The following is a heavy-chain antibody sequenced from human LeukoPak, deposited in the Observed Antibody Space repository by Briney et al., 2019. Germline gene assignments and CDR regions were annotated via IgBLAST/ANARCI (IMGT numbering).Heavy chain of an antibody. J-gene: IGHJ4*02. V-gene: IGHV3-23*01. CDR2: ISKSGGSS. D-gene: IGHD6-19*01. CDR1: GFTFSSYA. Sequence: GGSLRLSCAASGFTFSSYAMSWVRQAPGKGLEWVSGISKSGGSSYYADSVKGRFTISRDNSKNTLYLQMNSLRAEDTAVYYCAKIAVAGTLDYWGQGTLVTVSS. CDR3: AKIAVAGTLDY.